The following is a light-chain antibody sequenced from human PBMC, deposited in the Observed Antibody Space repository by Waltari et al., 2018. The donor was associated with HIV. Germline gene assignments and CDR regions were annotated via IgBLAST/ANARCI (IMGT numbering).Light chain of an antibody. Sequence: IHMTQSPSPLSASVGDGVTITCRASQSISVWLAWYQQKPGKAPTLLIYKASSLESGVPSRFSGSGAGTEFTFTISSLQPDDSATYGCQQYKSPGCTFGQGTKVEIK. V-gene: IGKV1-5*03. CDR3: QQYKSPGCT. CDR1: QSISVW. CDR2: KAS. J-gene: IGKJ2*02.